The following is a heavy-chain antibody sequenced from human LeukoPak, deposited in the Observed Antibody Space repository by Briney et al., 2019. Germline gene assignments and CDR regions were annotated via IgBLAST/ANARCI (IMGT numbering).Heavy chain of an antibody. Sequence: PSETLSLTCTVSNVSISSGSHYWNWIRQPAGKGLEGIGRIYAGGRMNYNPSLRSRVTISVDTSKNQFSLRLSSVTATDTGVYYCARDLRDFWSGYYKRDIDYYYYYMDVWGKGTTVTVSS. CDR3: ARDLRDFWSGYYKRDIDYYYYYMDV. V-gene: IGHV4-61*02. J-gene: IGHJ6*03. D-gene: IGHD3-3*01. CDR1: NVSISSGSHY. CDR2: IYAGGRM.